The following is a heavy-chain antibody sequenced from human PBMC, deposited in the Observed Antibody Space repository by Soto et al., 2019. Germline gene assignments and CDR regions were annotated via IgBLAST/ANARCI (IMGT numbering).Heavy chain of an antibody. CDR1: GYTFTSYD. CDR2: MNPNSGNT. D-gene: IGHD6-13*01. Sequence: QVQLVQSGAEVKKPGASVKVSCKASGYTFTSYDINWVRQATGQGLEWMGWMNPNSGNTDYAQKFQGRVTMTRNTSISTAYRELSSLRSEDTAVYYCARRGYSSSWCSYYYYGMDVWGQGTTVTVSS. CDR3: ARRGYSSSWCSYYYYGMDV. J-gene: IGHJ6*02. V-gene: IGHV1-8*01.